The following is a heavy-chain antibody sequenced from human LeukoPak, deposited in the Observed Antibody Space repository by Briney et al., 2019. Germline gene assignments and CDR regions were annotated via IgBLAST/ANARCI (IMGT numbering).Heavy chain of an antibody. CDR1: GFNLSCYE. CDR3: ARAQRSTRHAWDI. V-gene: IGHV3-48*03. Sequence: PGGSLRLCCAASGFNLSCYEMTSVRQAPGKGLERVSYISCNSSTIYYADSVKGRFTIARDNAKNSLYLQMNSRRAEDTAVYYCARAQRSTRHAWDIWGQGTMVTVSS. J-gene: IGHJ3*02. CDR2: ISCNSSTI. D-gene: IGHD2-2*01.